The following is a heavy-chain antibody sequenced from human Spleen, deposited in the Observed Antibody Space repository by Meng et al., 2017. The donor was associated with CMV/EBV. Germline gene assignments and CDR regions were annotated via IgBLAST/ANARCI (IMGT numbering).Heavy chain of an antibody. CDR1: GGSIHSTSW. J-gene: IGHJ4*02. V-gene: IGHV4-4*01. CDR3: ARVYSSSSAYFDY. CDR2: IYHSEST. D-gene: IGHD6-6*01. Sequence: CAVSGGSIHSTSWWSGGGQPPGKRLEWIGEIYHSESTNYNPSLKSRVAISVDKSKIQFSLKLGSVTAADTAVYCCARVYSSSSAYFDYWGQGTLVTVSS.